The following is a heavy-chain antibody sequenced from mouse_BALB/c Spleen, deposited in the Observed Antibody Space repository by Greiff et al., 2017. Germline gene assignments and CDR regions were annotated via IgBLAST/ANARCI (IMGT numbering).Heavy chain of an antibody. J-gene: IGHJ4*01. Sequence: EVQVVESGGGLVQPGGSLKLSCAASGFTFSSYTMSWVRQTPEKRLEWVAYISNGGGSTYYPDTVKGRFTISRDNAKNTLYLQMSSLKSEDTAMYYCARHGGDYAMDYWGQGTSVTGSS. CDR2: ISNGGGST. V-gene: IGHV5-12-2*01. CDR1: GFTFSSYT. CDR3: ARHGGDYAMDY.